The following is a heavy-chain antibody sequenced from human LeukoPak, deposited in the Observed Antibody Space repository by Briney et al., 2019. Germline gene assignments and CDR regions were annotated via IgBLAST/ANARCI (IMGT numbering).Heavy chain of an antibody. J-gene: IGHJ4*02. CDR3: ARKENVYYYFDY. CDR1: GGSVSSGSYY. Sequence: SETLSLTCTVSGGSVSSGSYYWSWIRQPPGKGLEWIGYIYHSGSTYYNPSLQSRVTISVDTSKNQFSLKLSSVTAVDTAVYYCARKENVYYYFDYWGQGTLVTVSS. V-gene: IGHV4-61*01. CDR2: IYHSGST. D-gene: IGHD3-10*01.